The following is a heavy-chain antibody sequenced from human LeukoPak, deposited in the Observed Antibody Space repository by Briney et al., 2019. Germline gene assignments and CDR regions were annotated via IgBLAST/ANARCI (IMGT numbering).Heavy chain of an antibody. CDR1: GFTFSSYA. V-gene: IGHV3-64*01. J-gene: IGHJ5*02. CDR2: ISSNGGST. Sequence: PGGSLRLSCAAPGFTFSSYAMHWVRQAPGKGLEYVSAISSNGGSTYYANSVKGRFTISRDNSKNTLYLQMGSLRAEDMAVYYCARSIAARLYWFDPWGQGTLVTVSS. D-gene: IGHD6-6*01. CDR3: ARSIAARLYWFDP.